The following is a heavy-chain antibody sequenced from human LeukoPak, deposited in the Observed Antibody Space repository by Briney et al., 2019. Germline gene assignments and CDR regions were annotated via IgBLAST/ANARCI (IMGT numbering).Heavy chain of an antibody. CDR3: ARGDEYSSSKEDFDY. CDR2: IIPIFGTA. D-gene: IGHD6-6*01. CDR1: GGTFSSYA. J-gene: IGHJ4*02. Sequence: ASVKVSCKASGGTFSSYAISWVRQAPGQGLEWMGGIIPIFGTANYAQKFQGRVTITTDESTSTAYMELSSLRSEDTAVYYCARGDEYSSSKEDFDYWGQGTLVTVSS. V-gene: IGHV1-69*05.